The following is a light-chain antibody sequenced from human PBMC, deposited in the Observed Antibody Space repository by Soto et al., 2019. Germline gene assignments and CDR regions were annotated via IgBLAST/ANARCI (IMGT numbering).Light chain of an antibody. CDR2: EVT. J-gene: IGLJ2*01. V-gene: IGLV2-8*01. CDR3: SSYSSSTTVV. Sequence: QSALTQPPSASGSPGQSVTISCTGTTSDIGAYNYVSWYQQRPGKAPKLIIYEVTRRPSGVPDRIFGSKSGTTASLTVSGLQADDEADYYCSSYSSSTTVVFGGGTKLTVL. CDR1: TSDIGAYNY.